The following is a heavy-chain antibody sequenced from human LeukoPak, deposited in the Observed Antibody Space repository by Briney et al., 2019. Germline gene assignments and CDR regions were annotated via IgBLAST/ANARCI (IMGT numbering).Heavy chain of an antibody. V-gene: IGHV4-34*12. Sequence: SETLSLTCTVSGGSIGTYSWNWIRQPPGKGLEWIGEIVHSGSTNYNPSLKSRVTISVDTSKDQFSLKLSSVTAADTAVYYCASDLSSPYDAFDIWGQGTMVSVSS. J-gene: IGHJ3*02. D-gene: IGHD3/OR15-3a*01. CDR1: GGSIGTYS. CDR2: IVHSGST. CDR3: ASDLSSPYDAFDI.